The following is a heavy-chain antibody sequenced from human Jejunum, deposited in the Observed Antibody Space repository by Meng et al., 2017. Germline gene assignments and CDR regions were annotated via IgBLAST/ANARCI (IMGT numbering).Heavy chain of an antibody. Sequence: GESLKISCVASGFPFSSYWMSWVRQSPGKRLELVANINQDESLQSYVDSVKGRFTISRDNAKNSFFLQMNTLRAEDTALYYCARDPGYGSFDIWGQGKLVT. CDR3: ARDPGYGSFDI. CDR1: GFPFSSYW. J-gene: IGHJ3*02. CDR2: INQDESLQ. V-gene: IGHV3-7*01. D-gene: IGHD5-18*01.